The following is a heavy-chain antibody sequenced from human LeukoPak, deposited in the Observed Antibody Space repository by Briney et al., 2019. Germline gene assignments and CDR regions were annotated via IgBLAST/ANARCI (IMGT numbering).Heavy chain of an antibody. CDR2: IYTSGST. J-gene: IGHJ4*02. CDR3: ARHRDYDILTGYDY. D-gene: IGHD3-9*01. V-gene: IGHV4-4*07. CDR1: GGSISSYY. Sequence: SETLSLTCTVSGGSISSYYWSWIRQPAGKGLEWIGRIYTSGSTNYNPSLKSRVIISVDTSKNQFSLKLSSVTAADTAVYYCARHRDYDILTGYDYWGQGTLVTVSS.